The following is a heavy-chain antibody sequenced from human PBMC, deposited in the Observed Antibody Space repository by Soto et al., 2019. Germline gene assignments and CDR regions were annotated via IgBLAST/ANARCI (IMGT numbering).Heavy chain of an antibody. CDR3: ARGPEVRAVVVPAAMGGWFDP. CDR2: ISGSGGST. Sequence: GGSLRLSCAASGFTFSSYAMSWVRQAPGKGLEWVSAISGSGGSTYYADYVKGRFTISRDNSKHTLYLQMNSLRAEDTAVYYCARGPEVRAVVVPAAMGGWFDPWGQGTLVTVSS. V-gene: IGHV3-23*01. D-gene: IGHD2-2*01. CDR1: GFTFSSYA. J-gene: IGHJ5*02.